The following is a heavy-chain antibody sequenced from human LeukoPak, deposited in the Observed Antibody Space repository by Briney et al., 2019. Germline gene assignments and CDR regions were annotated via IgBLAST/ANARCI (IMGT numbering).Heavy chain of an antibody. Sequence: GGSLRLSCAASGFTVSSNYMSWVRQAPGKGLEWVSVIYSGGSTYYADSVKGRFTISRDNSRNTLYLQMNSLRAEDTAVYYCARDSGNYYFDYWGQGTLVTVSS. CDR3: ARDSGNYYFDY. CDR2: IYSGGST. CDR1: GFTVSSNY. J-gene: IGHJ4*02. D-gene: IGHD4-23*01. V-gene: IGHV3-66*02.